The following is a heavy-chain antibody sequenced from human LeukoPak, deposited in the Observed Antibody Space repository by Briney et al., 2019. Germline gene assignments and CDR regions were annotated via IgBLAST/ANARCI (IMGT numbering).Heavy chain of an antibody. Sequence: GGSLRLSCAASGFTFSSYGMHWVRQAPGKGLEWVAFIRYDGSNKYYADSVKGRFTISRDNSKNTLYLRMNSLRAEDTAVYYCAKRRSEWELPSFDYWGQGTLVTVSS. CDR3: AKRRSEWELPSFDY. J-gene: IGHJ4*02. D-gene: IGHD1-26*01. CDR1: GFTFSSYG. CDR2: IRYDGSNK. V-gene: IGHV3-30*02.